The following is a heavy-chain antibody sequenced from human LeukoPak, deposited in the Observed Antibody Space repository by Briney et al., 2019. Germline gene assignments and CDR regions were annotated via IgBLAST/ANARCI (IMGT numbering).Heavy chain of an antibody. D-gene: IGHD2-15*01. V-gene: IGHV3-48*01. CDR1: GFTFSSYS. Sequence: RGSLRLSCAASGFTFSSYSMNWVRQAPGKGLEWVSYICSSSSTIYYADSVKGRFTISRDNAKNSVYLQMSSLRAEDTAVYYCARGGKLLFFDYWGQGTPVTVSS. CDR3: ARGGKLLFFDY. CDR2: ICSSSSTI. J-gene: IGHJ4*02.